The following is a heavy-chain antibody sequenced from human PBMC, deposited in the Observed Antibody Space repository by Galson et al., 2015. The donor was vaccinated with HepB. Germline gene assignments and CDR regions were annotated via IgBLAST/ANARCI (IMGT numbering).Heavy chain of an antibody. Sequence: SLRLSCAASGFTFSSYWMHWVRQAPGKGLVWVSRINSDGSSTSYADSVKGRFTISRDNAKNTLYLQMNSLRAEDTAVYYCARDAPLAGNWFDPWGQGTLVTVSS. V-gene: IGHV3-74*01. J-gene: IGHJ5*02. CDR2: INSDGSST. CDR3: ARDAPLAGNWFDP. CDR1: GFTFSSYW.